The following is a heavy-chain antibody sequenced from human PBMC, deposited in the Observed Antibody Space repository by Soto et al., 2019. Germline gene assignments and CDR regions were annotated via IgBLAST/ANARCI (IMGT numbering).Heavy chain of an antibody. CDR1: GFTFSSYA. J-gene: IGHJ4*02. CDR3: AKTVVAATSSVFDFDY. CDR2: ISGSGGST. V-gene: IGHV3-23*01. D-gene: IGHD2-15*01. Sequence: GGSLRLSCAASGFTFSSYAMSWVRQAPGKGLEWVSAISGSGGSTYYADSVKGRFTISRDNSKNTLYLQMNSLRAEDTAVYYCAKTVVAATSSVFDFDYWGQGTLVTVSS.